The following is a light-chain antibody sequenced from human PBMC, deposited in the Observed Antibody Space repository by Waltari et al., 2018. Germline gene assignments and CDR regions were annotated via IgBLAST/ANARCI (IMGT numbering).Light chain of an antibody. CDR1: QDVQKY. J-gene: IGKJ5*01. CDR3: QQSYSPPPIT. CDR2: AGS. Sequence: DIRLTQSPSHLSASVGDRVTITCRASQDVQKYLNWYQQKPGKAPILLRYAGSSLQSGVPSRFSGSGFGTDFTLTITSLQPEDFGSYYCQQSYSPPPITFGQGTRLEIK. V-gene: IGKV1-39*01.